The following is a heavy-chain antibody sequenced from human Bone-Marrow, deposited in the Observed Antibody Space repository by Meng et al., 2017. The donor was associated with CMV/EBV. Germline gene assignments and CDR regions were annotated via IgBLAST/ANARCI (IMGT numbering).Heavy chain of an antibody. Sequence: ESLKISCAVYGGSFSGYYWSWIRQPPGKGLEWIGEINHSGSTNYNPSLKSRVTISVDTSKNQFSLKLSSVTAADTAVYYCARGSAAAGKSLDYWGQGTLVTVSS. V-gene: IGHV4-34*01. J-gene: IGHJ4*02. CDR3: ARGSAAAGKSLDY. D-gene: IGHD6-13*01. CDR1: GGSFSGYY. CDR2: INHSGST.